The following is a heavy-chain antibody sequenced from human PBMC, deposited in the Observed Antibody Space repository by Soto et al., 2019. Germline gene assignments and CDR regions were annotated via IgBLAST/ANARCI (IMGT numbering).Heavy chain of an antibody. J-gene: IGHJ3*02. D-gene: IGHD6-13*01. CDR2: IYTSGST. V-gene: IGHV4-4*07. CDR1: IGSITNYY. CDR3: ARQQQRAFDI. Sequence: SETLSVTCTVSIGSITNYYWSWIRQPAGKGLEWIGRIYTSGSTNYNPSLKSRVTMSIDTSKNQFSLNLSSATAADTAVYYCARQQQRAFDIWGQGTMVTVSS.